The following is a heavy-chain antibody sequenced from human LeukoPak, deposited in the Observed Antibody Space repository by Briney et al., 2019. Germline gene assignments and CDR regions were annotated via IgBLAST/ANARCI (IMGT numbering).Heavy chain of an antibody. V-gene: IGHV3-30*18. CDR3: AKECGGSCQRRTFDY. Sequence: GGSLRLSCAASGFTFSSYGMHWVRQAPGKGLEWVAVISSDESNRYYVDSVKGRFTISRDNSKNTLYLQMDSLRAEDTAVYYCAKECGGSCQRRTFDYWGQGTLVTVSS. D-gene: IGHD2-15*01. J-gene: IGHJ4*02. CDR2: ISSDESNR. CDR1: GFTFSSYG.